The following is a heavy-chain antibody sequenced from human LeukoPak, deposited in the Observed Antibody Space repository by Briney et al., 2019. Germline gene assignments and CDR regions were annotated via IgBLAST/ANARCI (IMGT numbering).Heavy chain of an antibody. V-gene: IGHV1-2*02. Sequence: ASVKVSCKASGYTFTGYYMHWVRQAPGQGLEWMGWINPNSGGTNYAQKFQGRVTMTRDTSISTAYMELSRLRSDDTAVYYCARDSGYDSLPTDYWGQGTLVTVSS. CDR2: INPNSGGT. CDR1: GYTFTGYY. J-gene: IGHJ4*02. D-gene: IGHD5-12*01. CDR3: ARDSGYDSLPTDY.